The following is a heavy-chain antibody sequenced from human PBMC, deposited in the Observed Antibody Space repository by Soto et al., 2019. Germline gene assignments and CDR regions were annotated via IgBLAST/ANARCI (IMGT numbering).Heavy chain of an antibody. CDR1: GVAVSSYY. D-gene: IGHD3-22*01. CDR3: ARGDYYDSSAGMDV. Sequence: LSLTCTGSGVAVSSYYGRRIRQPAGKGLEWIGRIYTSGSTNYNPSLKSRVTMSVDTSKNQFSLKLSSVTAADTAVYYCARGDYYDSSAGMDVWGQGTTVTVSS. CDR2: IYTSGST. V-gene: IGHV4-4*07. J-gene: IGHJ6*02.